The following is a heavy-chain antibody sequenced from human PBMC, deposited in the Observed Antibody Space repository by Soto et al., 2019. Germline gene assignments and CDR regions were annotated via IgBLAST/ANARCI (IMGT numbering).Heavy chain of an antibody. CDR1: GGSVSSGSYY. CDR2: IYYSGST. Sequence: QEQLQESGPGLVKPSETLSLTCTVSGGSVSSGSYYWSWIRQPPGKGLEWIGYIYYSGSTNYNPSLKSRVTIAVDTSKNQFSLKLSSVTAADTAVYYCARGVTGYYTYYFDYWGQGTLVTVSS. V-gene: IGHV4-61*01. J-gene: IGHJ4*02. D-gene: IGHD3-9*01. CDR3: ARGVTGYYTYYFDY.